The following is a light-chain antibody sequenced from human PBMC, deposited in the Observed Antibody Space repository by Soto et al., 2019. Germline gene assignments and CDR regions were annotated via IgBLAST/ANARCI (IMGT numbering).Light chain of an antibody. Sequence: DIQLSQCPSFLSASVGDRVTITCRAGQDISSYLAWYQQKPGKAPNLLMYAASTLQSGVPTRFSGSGSGTEFTLTISTLQPEDFATYYCQQLKSYPLTFGGGTKVEIK. CDR1: QDISSY. CDR2: AAS. V-gene: IGKV1-9*01. CDR3: QQLKSYPLT. J-gene: IGKJ4*01.